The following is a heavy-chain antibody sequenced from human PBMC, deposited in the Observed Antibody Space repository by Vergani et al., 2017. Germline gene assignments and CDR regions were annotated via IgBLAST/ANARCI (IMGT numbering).Heavy chain of an antibody. V-gene: IGHV3-21*06. J-gene: IGHJ6*02. D-gene: IGHD2-8*01. CDR2: IGSSGPYI. CDR1: GFTFSDFS. Sequence: VQLVESGGGLVKPGGSLRLSCAASGFTFSDFSKSWVRQAPGKGLEWVAFIGSSGPYINYADSVKGRFIISRDNTNNSLFLQLRSLRAEDAAVYYCARDCTSGGCPDNYGMDVWGQGATVTVSS. CDR3: ARDCTSGGCPDNYGMDV.